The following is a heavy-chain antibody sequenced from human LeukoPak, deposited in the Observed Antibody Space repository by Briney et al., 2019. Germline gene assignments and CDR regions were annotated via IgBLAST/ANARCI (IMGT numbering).Heavy chain of an antibody. CDR3: ARVQNGDLDFDY. J-gene: IGHJ4*02. CDR1: GYTFTNYD. D-gene: IGHD4-17*01. V-gene: IGHV1-18*01. Sequence: SVKVSCKASGYTFTNYDINWVRQAPGQGLEWMGWISAYNGNTNYAQKLQGRVTMTTDTSTSTAYMELRSLRSDDTAVYYCARVQNGDLDFDYWGQGTLVTVSS. CDR2: ISAYNGNT.